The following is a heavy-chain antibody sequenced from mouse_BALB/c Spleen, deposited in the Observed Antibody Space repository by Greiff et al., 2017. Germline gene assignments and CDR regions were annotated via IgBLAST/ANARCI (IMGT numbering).Heavy chain of an antibody. CDR3: AREGYRYDGAWFAY. D-gene: IGHD2-14*01. J-gene: IGHJ3*01. V-gene: IGHV2-9*02. CDR2: IWAGGST. Sequence: QVQLQQSGPGLVAPSQSLSITCTVSGFSLTSYGVHWVRQPPGKGLEWLGVIWAGGSTNYNSALMSRLSISKDNSKSQVFLKMNSLQTDDTAMYYCAREGYRYDGAWFAYWGQGTRVTVSA. CDR1: GFSLTSYG.